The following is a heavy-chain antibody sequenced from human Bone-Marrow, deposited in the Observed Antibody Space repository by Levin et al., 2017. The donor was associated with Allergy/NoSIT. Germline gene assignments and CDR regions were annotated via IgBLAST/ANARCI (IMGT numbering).Heavy chain of an antibody. CDR1: GDSISGYY. J-gene: IGHJ6*03. Sequence: SETLSLTCTVSGDSISGYYWSWIRQLPGKGLEWIGYIYYSGTTNYNPSLKSRITISLDMSKNQFSLKVNSVTAADTVVYFCARLGRVAAAGTYNYHSMDVWGKGTTVTVSS. CDR3: ARLGRVAAAGTYNYHSMDV. D-gene: IGHD6-13*01. CDR2: IYYSGTT. V-gene: IGHV4-59*01.